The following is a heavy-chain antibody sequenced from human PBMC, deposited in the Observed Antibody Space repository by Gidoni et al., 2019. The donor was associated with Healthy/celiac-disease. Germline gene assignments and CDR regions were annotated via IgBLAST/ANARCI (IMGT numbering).Heavy chain of an antibody. CDR2: IYHSGST. CDR3: ARGGYSSSWSEMIDY. Sequence: QVQMQESGPGLVKPSGTLSLTCAVAGGSISSSNWWSWVRQPPGKGLEWIGEIYHSGSTNYNPSLKSRVTISVYKSKNQFSLKLSSVTAADTAVYYCARGGYSSSWSEMIDYWGQGPLVTVSS. V-gene: IGHV4-4*02. D-gene: IGHD6-13*01. J-gene: IGHJ4*02. CDR1: GGSISSSNW.